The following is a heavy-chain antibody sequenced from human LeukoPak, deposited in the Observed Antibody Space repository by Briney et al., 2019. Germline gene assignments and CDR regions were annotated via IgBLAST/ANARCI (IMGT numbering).Heavy chain of an antibody. Sequence: GGSLRLSCAASGFTFEDYVMHWVRQAPGKGLEWVSGISWNSGNIVYADSVKGRFTISRDNAKNSLYLQMNSLRPEDTALYFCAKDMRDYDVFTGYFPFDYWGQGTLVAVSS. D-gene: IGHD3-9*01. CDR1: GFTFEDYV. J-gene: IGHJ4*02. CDR2: ISWNSGNI. V-gene: IGHV3-9*01. CDR3: AKDMRDYDVFTGYFPFDY.